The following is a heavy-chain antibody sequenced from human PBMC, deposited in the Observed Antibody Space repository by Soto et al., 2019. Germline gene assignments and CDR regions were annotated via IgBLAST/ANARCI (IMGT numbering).Heavy chain of an antibody. V-gene: IGHV3-23*01. D-gene: IGHD6-19*01. Sequence: GGSLRLSCAASGFTFSSYAMSWVRQAPGKGLEWVSTISGSGGSTYYADSVKGRFTISRDNSKNTLYLQMNSLRAEDTAVYYCAKDPFPKGAVAGPYNWFDPWGQGTLVTVSS. J-gene: IGHJ5*02. CDR1: GFTFSSYA. CDR3: AKDPFPKGAVAGPYNWFDP. CDR2: ISGSGGST.